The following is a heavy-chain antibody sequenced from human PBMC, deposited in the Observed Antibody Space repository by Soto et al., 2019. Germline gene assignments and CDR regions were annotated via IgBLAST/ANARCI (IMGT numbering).Heavy chain of an antibody. CDR3: AKDYLSRNWFAYGMDV. J-gene: IGHJ6*02. CDR2: IGGADSRT. Sequence: GGSLRLSCVASGFTFTNYAMAWVRQAPGKGLEWVSAIGGADSRTNFADSVKGRFTISRDDSKNTLYLQTNSLRAEDSAIYYCAKDYLSRNWFAYGMDVWGQGTTVTVSS. CDR1: GFTFTNYA. V-gene: IGHV3-23*01. D-gene: IGHD6-13*01.